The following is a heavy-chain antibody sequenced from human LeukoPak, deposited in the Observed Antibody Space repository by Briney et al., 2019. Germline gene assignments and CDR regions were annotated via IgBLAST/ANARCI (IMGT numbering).Heavy chain of an antibody. CDR2: IYYSGST. V-gene: IGHV4-39*07. CDR1: GGSISSSSYY. Sequence: SETLSLTCTVSGGSISSSSYYWGWIRQPPGKGLEWIGSIYYSGSTYYNPSLKSRVTISVDTSKNQFSLKLSSVTAADTAVYYCARRYGSGSPFGYWGQGTLVTVSS. CDR3: ARRYGSGSPFGY. J-gene: IGHJ4*02. D-gene: IGHD3-10*01.